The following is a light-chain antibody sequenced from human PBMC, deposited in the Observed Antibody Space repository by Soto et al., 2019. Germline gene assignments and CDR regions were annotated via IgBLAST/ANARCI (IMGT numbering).Light chain of an antibody. CDR2: AAY. V-gene: IGKV1-9*01. CDR3: QQLNTYPLT. J-gene: IGKJ1*01. CDR1: QGISTY. Sequence: DIQLTQSPAFLSASVGDRVTITCRASQGISTYLAWYQQKPGKAPTLLIYAAYTLQSGVPSRFSGSGSGTEFTLTISSLQPEDFATYDCQQLNTYPLTFGQGTKVEIK.